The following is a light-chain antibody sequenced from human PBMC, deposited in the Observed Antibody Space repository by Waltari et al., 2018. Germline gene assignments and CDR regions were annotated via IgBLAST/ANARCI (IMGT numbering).Light chain of an antibody. V-gene: IGKV2-30*01. Sequence: DVVMTQSPLSLPVTLGQPASISCRFLPSLVFSDGNTYLNWFHQRPGQSPRGLIYQVSGRDSGVPDRFSGSGSGTDFTLKISRVEAEDVGLYYCMQGTHWPWTFGQGTKVEIK. CDR3: MQGTHWPWT. CDR2: QVS. CDR1: PSLVFSDGNTY. J-gene: IGKJ1*01.